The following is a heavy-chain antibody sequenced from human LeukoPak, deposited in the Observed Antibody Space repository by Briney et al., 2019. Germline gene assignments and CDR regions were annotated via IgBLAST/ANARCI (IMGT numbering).Heavy chain of an antibody. J-gene: IGHJ5*02. CDR1: GFTFSSYG. D-gene: IGHD2-21*02. CDR2: ISSSSSYI. CDR3: ARDFTDIVVVTAMENNWFDP. Sequence: PGGSLRLSCAASGFTFSSYGMNWVRQAPGKGLEWVSSISSSSSYIYYADSVKGRFTISRDNAKNSLYLQMNSLRAEDTAVYYCARDFTDIVVVTAMENNWFDPWGQGTLVTVSS. V-gene: IGHV3-21*01.